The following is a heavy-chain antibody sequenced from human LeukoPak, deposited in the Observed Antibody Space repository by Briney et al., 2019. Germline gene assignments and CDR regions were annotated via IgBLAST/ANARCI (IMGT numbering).Heavy chain of an antibody. J-gene: IGHJ4*02. CDR2: ISRSGDTK. D-gene: IGHD4-17*01. CDR1: GFTFSNYE. Sequence: PGGSLRLSCAASGFTFSNYEMKWVRQTPGKGLEWVSHISRSGDTKYYADSVKGRFTISRDNAKNSLYLQMNSLRAEDTTVYYCARALSYGDYGTPDYDYWSQGTLVPVYS. CDR3: ARALSYGDYGTPDYDY. V-gene: IGHV3-48*03.